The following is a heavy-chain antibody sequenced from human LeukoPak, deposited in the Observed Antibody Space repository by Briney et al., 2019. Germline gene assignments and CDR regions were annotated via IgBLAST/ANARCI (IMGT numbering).Heavy chain of an antibody. V-gene: IGHV3-23*01. CDR1: GFIFSSYA. D-gene: IGHD2-2*01. Sequence: GGSLRLSCAVSGFIFSSYAMSWVRQAPRKGLEWISAISGSGGSTYYADSVKGRFTISRDNSKNTLYLQMNSLRAEDTAVYYCAKGPYQLPLDYWGQGTLVTVSS. CDR2: ISGSGGST. J-gene: IGHJ4*02. CDR3: AKGPYQLPLDY.